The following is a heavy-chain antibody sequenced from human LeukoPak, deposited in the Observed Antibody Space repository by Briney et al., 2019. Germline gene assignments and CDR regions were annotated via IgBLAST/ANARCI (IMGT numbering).Heavy chain of an antibody. D-gene: IGHD3-10*01. Sequence: GGSLRLSCAASGFTFSSYVMTWVREAPGKGLEWVSAISPSGDNTYHADSMKGRFTISRDNSKNTLYLQMNSLRAEDTALYFCARSGGMDVWGQGTTVTVSS. CDR3: ARSGGMDV. CDR1: GFTFSSYV. J-gene: IGHJ6*02. CDR2: ISPSGDNT. V-gene: IGHV3-23*01.